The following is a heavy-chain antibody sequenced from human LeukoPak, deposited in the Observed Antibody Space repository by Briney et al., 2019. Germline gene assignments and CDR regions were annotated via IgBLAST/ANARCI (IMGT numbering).Heavy chain of an antibody. CDR3: AKSGGYCTDGICYHFDY. Sequence: SGGSLRLSCAASGSAFDAFGIHWVRQAPGKGLEWVAVISSDGSKEYYGDSVKGRFTISRDNSKNMLYLQMNSLRAEDSGVYYCAKSGGYCTDGICYHFDYWGQGTLVTVSS. J-gene: IGHJ4*02. D-gene: IGHD2-8*01. V-gene: IGHV3-30*18. CDR1: GSAFDAFG. CDR2: ISSDGSKE.